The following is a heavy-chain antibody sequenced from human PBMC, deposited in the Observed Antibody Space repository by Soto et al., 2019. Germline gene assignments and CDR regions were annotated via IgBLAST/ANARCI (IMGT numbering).Heavy chain of an antibody. J-gene: IGHJ6*02. V-gene: IGHV3-21*02. CDR3: AREKRHNLLAGRFGMDV. Sequence: EVQLVESEGGLVKPGGSLRLSCVVSGFDVSDFSINWVRQAPGKGLEWVSSISPRSDYIYYTDSVKGRFTVSRDNAKKSLFLQMNSLRADDTAVYYCAREKRHNLLAGRFGMDVWGQGTTVSVSS. CDR1: GFDVSDFS. D-gene: IGHD3-3*02. CDR2: ISPRSDYI.